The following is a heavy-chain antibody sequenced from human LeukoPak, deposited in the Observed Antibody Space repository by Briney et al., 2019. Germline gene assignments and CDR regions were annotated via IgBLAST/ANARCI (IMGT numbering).Heavy chain of an antibody. Sequence: SETLSLTCTVSGGSISSYYWSWIRQPPGRGLEWIGYIYYSGSTNYNPSLKSRVTVSVDTSKNQFSLRLRSVTAADTAVYYCARYYYGSSDAFDIWGQGTMVTVSS. CDR3: ARYYYGSSDAFDI. J-gene: IGHJ3*02. CDR1: GGSISSYY. CDR2: IYYSGST. D-gene: IGHD3-10*01. V-gene: IGHV4-59*01.